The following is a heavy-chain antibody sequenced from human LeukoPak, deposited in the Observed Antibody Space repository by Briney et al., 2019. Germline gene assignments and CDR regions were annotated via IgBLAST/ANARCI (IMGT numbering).Heavy chain of an antibody. CDR3: AELGITMIGGV. Sequence: PGGSLRLSCAASGFTFSSYSMNWVRQAPGKGLEWVSYITSNSATIYYADSVRGRFTISRDNAKNSLYLQMNSLRVEDTAVYYCAELGITMIGGVWGKGTTVTISS. J-gene: IGHJ6*04. D-gene: IGHD3-10*02. CDR2: ITSNSATI. V-gene: IGHV3-48*01. CDR1: GFTFSSYS.